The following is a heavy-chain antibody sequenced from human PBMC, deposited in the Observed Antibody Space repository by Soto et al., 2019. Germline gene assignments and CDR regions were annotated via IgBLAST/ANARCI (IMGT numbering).Heavy chain of an antibody. J-gene: IGHJ5*02. V-gene: IGHV3-23*01. CDR3: ARDLLLLNWFDP. CDR1: GFTFSSYA. D-gene: IGHD2-2*01. Sequence: EVQLLESGGGLVQPGGSLRLSCAASGFTFSSYAMSWVRQAPGKGLEWVSAISGSGGSTYYADSVKGRFTISRDNSKNSLYQQMNSLRAEDTAVYYCARDLLLLNWFDPWGQGTLVTVSS. CDR2: ISGSGGST.